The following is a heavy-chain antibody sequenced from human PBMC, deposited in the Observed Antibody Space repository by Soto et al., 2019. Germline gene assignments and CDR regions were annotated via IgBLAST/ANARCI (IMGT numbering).Heavy chain of an antibody. D-gene: IGHD3-16*01. Sequence: GGSLRLSCAASGFTCTDYFMTWIRQAPGKWLEWISYITSSGTTKYYADSVRGRFTISRDNGKNSLFLQMNTVRAEDTAVYYCAKGLAHCYLQNWGQGTLVTVS. CDR3: AKGLAHCYLQN. V-gene: IGHV3-11*01. J-gene: IGHJ4*02. CDR2: ITSSGTTK. CDR1: GFTCTDYF.